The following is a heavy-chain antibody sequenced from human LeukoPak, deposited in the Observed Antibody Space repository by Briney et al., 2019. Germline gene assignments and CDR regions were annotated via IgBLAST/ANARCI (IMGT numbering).Heavy chain of an antibody. CDR3: AKDRVVVITNEIDY. J-gene: IGHJ4*02. V-gene: IGHV3-23*01. CDR1: GFTFSSYA. D-gene: IGHD3-22*01. Sequence: GGSLRLSCAASGFTFSSYAMSWVRQAPGKGLEWVSAISGSGGSTYYADSVKGRFTISRDNSKNTLYLQMNSLKAEDTAVYYCAKDRVVVITNEIDYWGQGTLVTVSS. CDR2: ISGSGGST.